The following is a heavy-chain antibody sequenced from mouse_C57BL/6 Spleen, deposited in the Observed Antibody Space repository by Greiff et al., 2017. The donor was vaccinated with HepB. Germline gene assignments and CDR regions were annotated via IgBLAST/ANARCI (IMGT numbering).Heavy chain of an antibody. CDR3: ARSGNGYPFDY. Sequence: QVQLQQPGAELVRPGPSVKLSCKASGYTFTSYWMHWVKQRPGQGLEWIGVIDPSDSYTNYNPKFKGKATLTVDTSSSTAYMQLSSLTSEDSAVYYCARSGNGYPFDYWGQGTTLTVSS. D-gene: IGHD2-2*01. J-gene: IGHJ2*01. V-gene: IGHV1-59*01. CDR1: GYTFTSYW. CDR2: IDPSDSYT.